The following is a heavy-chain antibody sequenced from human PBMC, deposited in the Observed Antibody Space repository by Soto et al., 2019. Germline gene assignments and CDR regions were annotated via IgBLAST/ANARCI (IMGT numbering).Heavy chain of an antibody. CDR2: IIPIFGTA. Sequence: QVQLVQSGAEVKKPGSSVKVSCKASGGTFSSYAISWVRQAPGQGLEWMGGIIPIFGTANYAQKFQGRVTSTADESTSTADMELSSLRSEDTAVYYCASTSTEGELLKPTPSDYFDYWGQGTLVTVSS. J-gene: IGHJ4*02. CDR3: ASTSTEGELLKPTPSDYFDY. D-gene: IGHD1-26*01. V-gene: IGHV1-69*01. CDR1: GGTFSSYA.